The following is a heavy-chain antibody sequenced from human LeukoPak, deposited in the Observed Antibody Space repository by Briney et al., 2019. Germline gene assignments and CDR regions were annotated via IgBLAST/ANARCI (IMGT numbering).Heavy chain of an antibody. CDR3: ARGGFDGSHFDY. CDR2: INSDGSST. Sequence: GGSLRLSCAASGFTFSSYWMHWVRQAPGKRLVWVSRINSDGSSTSYADSVKGRFTISRDNAKNTLYLQMNSLRAEDTAVYYCARGGFDGSHFDYWGQGTLVTVSS. J-gene: IGHJ4*02. V-gene: IGHV3-74*01. D-gene: IGHD3-10*01. CDR1: GFTFSSYW.